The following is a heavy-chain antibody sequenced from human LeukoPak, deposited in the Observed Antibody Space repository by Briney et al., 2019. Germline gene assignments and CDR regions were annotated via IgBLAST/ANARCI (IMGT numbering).Heavy chain of an antibody. CDR2: TYYRSTWYN. CDR1: GDSVSINSVT. Sequence: SQTLSLTCAISGDSVSINSVTWNWIRQSPSRGLEWLGRTYYRSTWYNDYAVSVRGRITVNPDTSKNQFSLHLNSVTPEDTAVYYCARRLTQYDCFDPWGQGILVTVSS. J-gene: IGHJ5*02. CDR3: ARRLTQYDCFDP. D-gene: IGHD2-2*01. V-gene: IGHV6-1*01.